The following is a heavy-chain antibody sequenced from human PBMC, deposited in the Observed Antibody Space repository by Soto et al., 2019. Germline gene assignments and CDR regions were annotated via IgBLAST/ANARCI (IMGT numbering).Heavy chain of an antibody. J-gene: IGHJ6*02. CDR1: GASVSNTYYY. V-gene: IGHV4-61*01. Sequence: SETLSLTCTVSGASVSNTYYYWGWIRQPPGKGLEWIGYIYYSGSTNYNPSLKSRVTISADRSKNQFSLQLGSVTVADTAVYYCARDKGGVITVAEGGHGMDVWGQGTTVTVSS. CDR3: ARDKGGVITVAEGGHGMDV. CDR2: IYYSGST. D-gene: IGHD6-19*01.